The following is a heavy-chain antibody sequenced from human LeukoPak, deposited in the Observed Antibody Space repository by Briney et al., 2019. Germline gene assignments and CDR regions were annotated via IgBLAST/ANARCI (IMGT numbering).Heavy chain of an antibody. CDR3: ARGYYYDSSGYFLGTFDY. V-gene: IGHV1-69*05. D-gene: IGHD3-22*01. Sequence: PVASVTVSCKASGGTFSSYAISWVRQAPGQRLEWMGGIIPIFGTANYAQKFQGRVTITTDESTSTAYMELSSLRSEDTAVYYCARGYYYDSSGYFLGTFDYWGQGTLVTVSS. J-gene: IGHJ4*02. CDR2: IIPIFGTA. CDR1: GGTFSSYA.